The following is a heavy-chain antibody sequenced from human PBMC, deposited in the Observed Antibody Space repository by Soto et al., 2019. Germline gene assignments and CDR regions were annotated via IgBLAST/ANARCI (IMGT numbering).Heavy chain of an antibody. D-gene: IGHD6-6*01. CDR2: ISYDGSNK. J-gene: IGHJ4*02. CDR1: GFTFSSYG. V-gene: IGHV3-30*18. CDR3: AKGSRYSSSPGTARAY. Sequence: PGGSLRLSXAASGFTFSSYGMHWVRQAPGKGLEWVAVISYDGSNKYYADSVKGRFTISRDNSKNTLYLQMNSLRAEDTAVYYCAKGSRYSSSPGTARAYWGQGTLVTVSS.